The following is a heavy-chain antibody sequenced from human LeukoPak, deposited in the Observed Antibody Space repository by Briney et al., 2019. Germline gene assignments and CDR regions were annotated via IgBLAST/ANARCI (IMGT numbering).Heavy chain of an antibody. V-gene: IGHV3-53*01. J-gene: IGHJ5*02. CDR3: ARVPSRDYDSAP. D-gene: IGHD3-10*01. CDR2: VYSGGTT. Sequence: GGSLRLSCAASGFTVSNNYMSWVRQAPGKGLEWVSVVYSGGTTYYADSVKGRFTISRDNSKNTMYLQMNSLRAEDTAVYYCARVPSRDYDSAPWGQGTLVTVSS. CDR1: GFTVSNNY.